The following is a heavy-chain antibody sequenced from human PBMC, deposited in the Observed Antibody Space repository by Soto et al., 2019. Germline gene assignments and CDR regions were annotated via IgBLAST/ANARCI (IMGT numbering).Heavy chain of an antibody. D-gene: IGHD6-13*01. J-gene: IGHJ4*02. V-gene: IGHV3-23*01. Sequence: GGSLRLSCTASGFTFSRHAMTWVRQAPGKGLEWVSGLSDSGGSIYYADSVKGRFTISRDNSMNTLYLQMNTLRAEDTAIYYCAKVSSSWYAGFFDLWGQGTLVTVPS. CDR1: GFTFSRHA. CDR2: LSDSGGSI. CDR3: AKVSSSWYAGFFDL.